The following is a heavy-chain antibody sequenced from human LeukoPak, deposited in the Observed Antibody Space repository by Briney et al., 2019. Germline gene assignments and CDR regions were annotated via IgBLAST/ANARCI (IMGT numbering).Heavy chain of an antibody. V-gene: IGHV1-2*02. CDR2: INPNSGGS. D-gene: IGHD3-22*01. J-gene: IGHJ4*02. Sequence: GASVKVSCKASGYTFTGYYMDWVRQAPGQGLEWMGWINPNSGGSNYAQKFQGRVTMTRDTSISTAYMELSRLRSDDTAVYYCARDPYDSRGNPLDYWGQGTLVTVSS. CDR1: GYTFTGYY. CDR3: ARDPYDSRGNPLDY.